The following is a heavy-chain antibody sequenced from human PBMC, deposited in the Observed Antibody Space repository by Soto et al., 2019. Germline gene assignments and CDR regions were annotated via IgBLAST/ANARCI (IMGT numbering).Heavy chain of an antibody. J-gene: IGHJ4*02. CDR2: IVVGSGNT. CDR3: ARSPSRYSSSWYDY. CDR1: GFTFTSSA. V-gene: IGHV1-58*02. Sequence: SVKVSCKASGFTFTSSAMQWVRQARGQRLEWIGWIVVGSGNTNYAQKFQERVTITRDMSTSTAYMELSSLRSEDTAVYYCARSPSRYSSSWYDYWGQGTLVTVSS. D-gene: IGHD6-13*01.